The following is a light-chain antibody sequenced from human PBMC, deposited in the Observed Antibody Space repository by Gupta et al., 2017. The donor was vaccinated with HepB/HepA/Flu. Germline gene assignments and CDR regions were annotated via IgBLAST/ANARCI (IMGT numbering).Light chain of an antibody. CDR1: QSIGSS. CDR2: YAS. CDR3: QQSCNFPFT. Sequence: EIVLTQSPDFQSVTPKEKVTITCRASQSIGSSLHGYQQKPDQSPKLLIKYASQSPSGVPSRFSGSGSGTDFTLTINSLEAEDAATYYCQQSCNFPFTFGRGTKVDIK. V-gene: IGKV6-21*01. J-gene: IGKJ3*01.